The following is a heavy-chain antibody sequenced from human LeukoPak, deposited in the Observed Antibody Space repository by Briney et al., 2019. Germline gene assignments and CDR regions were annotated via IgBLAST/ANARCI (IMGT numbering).Heavy chain of an antibody. D-gene: IGHD3-3*01. CDR2: INPNSGGT. J-gene: IGHJ4*02. Sequence: GASVKVSCKASGYTVTGYYMHWVRQAPGQGLELMGWINPNSGGTNYAQKFQGRVTMTRDTSIGTAYMELSRLRSDDTAVYYCATSTIFGVVPLGYWGQGTLVTVSS. CDR3: ATSTIFGVVPLGY. CDR1: GYTVTGYY. V-gene: IGHV1-2*02.